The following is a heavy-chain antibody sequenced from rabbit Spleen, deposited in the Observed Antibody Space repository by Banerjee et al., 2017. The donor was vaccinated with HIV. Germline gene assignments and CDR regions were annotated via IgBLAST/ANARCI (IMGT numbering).Heavy chain of an antibody. Sequence: QSLEESGGGLVQPGGSLKLSCKASGFTLSSYYMNWVRQAPGKGLEWIGYIDPLFGITYYANWVNGRFSISRENAQNTVFLQMTSLTAADTATYFCARDTGTSFSTYGMDLWGPGTLVTVS. V-gene: IGHV1S7*01. D-gene: IGHD8-1*01. CDR3: ARDTGTSFSTYGMDL. CDR1: GFTLSSYY. CDR2: IDPLFGIT. J-gene: IGHJ6*01.